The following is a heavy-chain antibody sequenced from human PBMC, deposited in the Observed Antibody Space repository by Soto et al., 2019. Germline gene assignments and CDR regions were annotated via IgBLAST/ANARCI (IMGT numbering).Heavy chain of an antibody. J-gene: IGHJ4*02. CDR2: IYYSGST. V-gene: IGHV4-31*03. CDR1: GGSISSGGYY. D-gene: IGHD1-26*01. CDR3: ARDLGDGGSYFDY. Sequence: SETLSLTCTVSGGSISSGGYYWSWIRQHPGKGLEWIGYIYYSGSTYYNPSLKSRVTISVDTSKNQFSLKLSSVTAADTAVYYCARDLGDGGSYFDYWGQGTLVTVSS.